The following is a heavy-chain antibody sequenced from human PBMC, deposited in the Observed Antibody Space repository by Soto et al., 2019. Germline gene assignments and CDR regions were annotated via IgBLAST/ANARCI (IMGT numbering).Heavy chain of an antibody. D-gene: IGHD6-19*01. V-gene: IGHV3-9*01. CDR2: ISWNSGSI. CDR3: AKNMGWGIEVAGTAFDI. J-gene: IGHJ3*02. Sequence: EVQLVESGGGLVQPGRSLRLSCAASGFTFDDYAMHWVRQAPGKGLEWVSGISWNSGSIGYADSVKGRFTISRDNAKNSLYLQMNSLRAEDTALYYCAKNMGWGIEVAGTAFDIWGQGTMVTVSS. CDR1: GFTFDDYA.